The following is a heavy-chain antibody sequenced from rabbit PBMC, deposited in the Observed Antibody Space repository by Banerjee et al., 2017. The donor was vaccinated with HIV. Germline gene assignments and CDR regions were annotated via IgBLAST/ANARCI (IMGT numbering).Heavy chain of an antibody. V-gene: IGHV1S45*01. CDR3: ARGVAGYAGYGYPL. CDR2: IYASSSGTT. D-gene: IGHD7-1*01. J-gene: IGHJ4*01. Sequence: QEQLKETGGGLVQPEGSLTLTCKASGFDISSYNMQWVRQSPGKGLEWIGCIYASSSGTTYYASWAKGRFTISKTSSTTVTLQMTSLTAADTATYFCARGVAGYAGYGYPLWGPGTLVTVS. CDR1: GFDISSYNM.